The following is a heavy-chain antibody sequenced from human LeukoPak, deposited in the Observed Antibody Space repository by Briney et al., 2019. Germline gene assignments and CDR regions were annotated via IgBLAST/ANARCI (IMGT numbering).Heavy chain of an antibody. CDR3: ARPNKDCSSTSCEKLVPSYYYYYYMDV. Sequence: PGGSLRLSCAASGFTFSSYWMSWVRQAPGKGLEWVANIKQDGSEKYYVDSVKGRFTISRDNAKNSLYLQMNSLRAEDTAVYYCARPNKDCSSTSCEKLVPSYYYYYYMDVWGKGTTVTVSS. J-gene: IGHJ6*03. CDR2: IKQDGSEK. CDR1: GFTFSSYW. D-gene: IGHD2-2*01. V-gene: IGHV3-7*01.